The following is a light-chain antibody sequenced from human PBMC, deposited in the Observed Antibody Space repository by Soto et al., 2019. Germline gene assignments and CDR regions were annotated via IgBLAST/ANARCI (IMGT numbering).Light chain of an antibody. J-gene: IGLJ1*01. CDR2: EVS. V-gene: IGLV2-14*03. CDR3: SSYTTSSTVV. CDR1: SGDVGGYNF. Sequence: QSALTQPASVFGSPGQSITISCTGTSGDVGGYNFVSWYQQHPGKAPKLMIYEVSNRPSGVSNRFSGSKSGNTASLTISGLQPEDEADYYCSSYTTSSTVVFGTGTKGTV.